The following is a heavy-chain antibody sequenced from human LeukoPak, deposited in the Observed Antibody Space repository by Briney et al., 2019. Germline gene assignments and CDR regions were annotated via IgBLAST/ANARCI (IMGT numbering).Heavy chain of an antibody. V-gene: IGHV3-21*04. CDR3: AKEGVAGCFDY. CDR1: GFTFSSYS. J-gene: IGHJ4*02. CDR2: ISSSSSYI. Sequence: GGSLRLSCAASGFTFSSYSMNWVRQAPGKGLEWVSSISSSSSYIYYADSVKGRFTISRDNAKNSLYLQMNSLRAEDMALYYCAKEGVAGCFDYWGQGTLVTVSS. D-gene: IGHD6-19*01.